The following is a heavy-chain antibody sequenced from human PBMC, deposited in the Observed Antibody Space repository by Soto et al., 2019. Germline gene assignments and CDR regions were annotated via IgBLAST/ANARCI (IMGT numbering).Heavy chain of an antibody. CDR2: INPSSGAT. D-gene: IGHD2-8*01. Sequence: ASVKVSCKASGYNFVAYYMHWVRQAPGQGLEWMGWINPSSGATNFAERFQGRVTMTTDTSTSTAYMELRSLRSDDTAVYYCARDFAQNGDGNYVDYWGQGTLVTVSS. CDR1: GYNFVAYY. J-gene: IGHJ4*02. CDR3: ARDFAQNGDGNYVDY. V-gene: IGHV1-2*02.